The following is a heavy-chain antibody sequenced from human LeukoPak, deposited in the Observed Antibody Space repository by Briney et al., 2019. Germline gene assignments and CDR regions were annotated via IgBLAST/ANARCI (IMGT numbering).Heavy chain of an antibody. CDR2: ISSSSNI. J-gene: IGHJ4*02. D-gene: IGHD6-19*01. Sequence: GGSLRLSCAASGFTFSTYSMNWVRQAPGKGLEWVSYISSSSNIYYADSVKGRFTISRDNAKNSLYLQMNSLRAEDTAVYFCARVSSNYFDYWGQGTLVTVSS. CDR3: ARVSSNYFDY. V-gene: IGHV3-48*01. CDR1: GFTFSTYS.